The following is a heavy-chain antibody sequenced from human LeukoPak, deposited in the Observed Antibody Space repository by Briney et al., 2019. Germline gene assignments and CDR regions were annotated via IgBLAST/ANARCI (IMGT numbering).Heavy chain of an antibody. CDR2: IYTSGST. D-gene: IGHD6-19*01. CDR3: ARAGIAVAGTVYYYYYYMDV. J-gene: IGHJ6*03. V-gene: IGHV4-4*07. Sequence: SETLSLTCTVSGGAISSYYWSWIRQPAGKGLEWVGRIYTSGSTNYNTSPKSRVTTSVDTSKNQFSLKLSSVTAADTAVYCCARAGIAVAGTVYYYYYYMDVWGGGTTVTISS. CDR1: GGAISSYY.